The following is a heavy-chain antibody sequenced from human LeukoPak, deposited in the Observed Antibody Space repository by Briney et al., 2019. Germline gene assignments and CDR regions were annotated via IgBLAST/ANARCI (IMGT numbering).Heavy chain of an antibody. CDR3: ARDRWELRLDY. J-gene: IGHJ4*02. CDR1: GGSISSYY. V-gene: IGHV4-59*12. Sequence: SETLSLTCTVSGGSISSYYWSWIRQPPGKGLEWIGYIYYSGSTNYNPSLKSRVTISVDTSKNQFSLKLSSVTAADTAVYYCARDRWELRLDYWGQGTLVTVSS. D-gene: IGHD1-26*01. CDR2: IYYSGST.